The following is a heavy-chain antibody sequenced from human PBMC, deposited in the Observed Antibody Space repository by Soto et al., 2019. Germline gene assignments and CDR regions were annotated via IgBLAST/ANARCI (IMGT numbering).Heavy chain of an antibody. Sequence: PSETLSLTSAVSGGSISSRTYNWAWIRQPSGKGLEWIGSIYYGGNTYYKPSLKSRVTISVDSSKNQLSLRLSSVTAADTAVYFCARSLSQRRWLEKGYEYWGQGTRVTVSS. V-gene: IGHV4-39*01. CDR3: ARSLSQRRWLEKGYEY. CDR2: IYYGGNT. CDR1: GGSISSRTYN. J-gene: IGHJ4*02. D-gene: IGHD6-19*01.